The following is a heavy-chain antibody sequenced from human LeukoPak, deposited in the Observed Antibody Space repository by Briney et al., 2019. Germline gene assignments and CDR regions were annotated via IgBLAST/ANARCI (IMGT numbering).Heavy chain of an antibody. V-gene: IGHV3-23*01. CDR1: GFTFSSYE. CDR3: AKVGHYGDYLDYYYYHYMDV. Sequence: GGSLRLSCAASGFTFSSYEMNWVRQAPGKGLEWVSGISGSGGSTYYADSVKGRFTISRDNSKKTLYMQMNSLRAEDMAVYYCAKVGHYGDYLDYYYYHYMDVWGKGTTVTISS. CDR2: ISGSGGST. J-gene: IGHJ6*03. D-gene: IGHD4-17*01.